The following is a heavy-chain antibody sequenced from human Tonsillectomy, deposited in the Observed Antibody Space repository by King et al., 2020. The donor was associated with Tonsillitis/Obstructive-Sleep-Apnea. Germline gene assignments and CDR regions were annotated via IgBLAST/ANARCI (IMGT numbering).Heavy chain of an antibody. D-gene: IGHD2-2*01. CDR1: GFTFSSYA. J-gene: IGHJ4*02. Sequence: VQLVESGGGVVQPGRSLRLSCAASGFTFSSYAMHWVRQAPGKGLEWVAVISSDGSNKYYADSVKSRFTISRDNSKNTLYLQMNSLRAEDTAVYYCAREGCSSTSCYDYWGQGTLVTVSS. CDR2: ISSDGSNK. V-gene: IGHV3-30*04. CDR3: AREGCSSTSCYDY.